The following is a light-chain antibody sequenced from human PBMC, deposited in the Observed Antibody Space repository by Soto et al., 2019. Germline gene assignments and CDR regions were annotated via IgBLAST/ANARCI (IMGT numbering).Light chain of an antibody. V-gene: IGKV1-8*01. CDR2: AAA. CDR1: QGISSF. J-gene: IGKJ2*01. Sequence: AIRMTQSPSSISASTGDRVTITCRASQGISSFLAWYQQKPGKAPKLLIYAAATLQRGAPSRFSASGSGTDLTLTISRLQSEDFATYFCQQYLSYPYTFGQGTKLEI. CDR3: QQYLSYPYT.